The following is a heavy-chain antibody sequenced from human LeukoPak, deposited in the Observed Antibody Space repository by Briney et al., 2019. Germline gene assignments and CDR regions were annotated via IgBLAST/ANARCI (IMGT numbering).Heavy chain of an antibody. CDR3: ARDRPPYYYDSSGYYPGAYFDY. Sequence: SETLSLTCAVYGGSFSGYYWSWIRQPPGKGLEWIGEINHSGSTNYNPSLKSRVTISVDTSKNQFSLKLSSVTAADTAVYYCARDRPPYYYDSSGYYPGAYFDYWGQGTLVTVSS. V-gene: IGHV4-34*01. J-gene: IGHJ4*02. CDR1: GGSFSGYY. D-gene: IGHD3-22*01. CDR2: INHSGST.